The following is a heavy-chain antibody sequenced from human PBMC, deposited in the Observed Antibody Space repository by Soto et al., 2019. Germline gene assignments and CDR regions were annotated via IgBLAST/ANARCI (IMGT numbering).Heavy chain of an antibody. D-gene: IGHD2-8*01. V-gene: IGHV3-7*01. CDR2: IKQDGGDE. CDR3: GRGGRRGWVFGVFDM. J-gene: IGHJ3*02. CDR1: VFTSSSYW. Sequence: PGGSLGLSCAGSVFTSSSYWMSWVRQAPGKGLEWVASIKQDGGDESYVDSVKGRFTISRDNAKNSLYLQMNSLRAEDTAVYYRGRGGRRGWVFGVFDMGGQGKRAPV.